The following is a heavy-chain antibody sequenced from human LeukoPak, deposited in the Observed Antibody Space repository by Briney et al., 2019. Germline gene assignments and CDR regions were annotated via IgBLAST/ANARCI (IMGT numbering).Heavy chain of an antibody. CDR1: GYSFTDYY. CDR2: INSNSGDT. D-gene: IGHD3-10*01. V-gene: IGHV1-2*02. CDR3: ARDFPDGSGSYYKGFDY. Sequence: ASVKVSCKASGYSFTDYYIHWVRQAPGQGLEWMGWINSNSGDTNYAQKFQGRVTMTRDTSFSTAYMELNRLRSDDTAVYYCARDFPDGSGSYYKGFDYWGQGTLVTVSS. J-gene: IGHJ4*02.